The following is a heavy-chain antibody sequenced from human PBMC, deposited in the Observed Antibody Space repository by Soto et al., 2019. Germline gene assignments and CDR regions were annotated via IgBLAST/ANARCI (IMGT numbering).Heavy chain of an antibody. J-gene: IGHJ4*02. D-gene: IGHD6-19*01. V-gene: IGHV3-7*01. Sequence: EVQLVESGGGLVQPGGSLRLSCAASGFTFSSYWMSWVRQAPGKGLEWVANIKQDGSEKYYVDSVKGRFTISRDNAKNSLYLQINSLRAEDTAVYYCARDRYEWLDNIDSWGQGTLVTVSS. CDR1: GFTFSSYW. CDR2: IKQDGSEK. CDR3: ARDRYEWLDNIDS.